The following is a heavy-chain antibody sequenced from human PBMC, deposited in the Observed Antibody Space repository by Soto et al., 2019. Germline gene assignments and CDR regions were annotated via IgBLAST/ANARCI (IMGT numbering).Heavy chain of an antibody. CDR1: GGXISSGGYY. CDR2: IYYSGST. Sequence: QVXLXESGXGLXKPXQTXSXXXTXXGGXISSGGYYWSWIRQHPGKGPEWIGYIYYSGSTYYNPSLKSRVTISVDTSKNQFSLKLSSVTAADTAVYYCARASNGQYYYDSSGYHDYWGQGTLVTVSS. J-gene: IGHJ4*02. D-gene: IGHD3-22*01. V-gene: IGHV4-31*03. CDR3: ARASNGQYYYDSSGYHDY.